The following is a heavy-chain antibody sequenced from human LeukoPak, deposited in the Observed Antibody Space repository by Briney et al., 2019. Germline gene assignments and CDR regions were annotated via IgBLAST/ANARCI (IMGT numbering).Heavy chain of an antibody. D-gene: IGHD2-15*01. CDR3: AREVVASGFDY. CDR2: INPNSGAT. CDR1: GYXFTGYY. Sequence: ASVKVSCKASGYXFTGYYIHWVRQAPGQGLEWVGWINPNSGATNYAQKFQGRVTMTRDTSISTAYMELSRLRSDDTAVYYCAREVVASGFDYWGQGTLVTVSS. J-gene: IGHJ4*02. V-gene: IGHV1-2*02.